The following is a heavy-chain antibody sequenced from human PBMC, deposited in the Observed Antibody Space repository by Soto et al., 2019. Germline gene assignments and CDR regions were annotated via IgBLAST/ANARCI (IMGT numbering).Heavy chain of an antibody. CDR2: VYYNGHNK. Sequence: QVHLVESGGGVVQPGRSLRLSCAASGFTFSMFGMHWVRQAPGKGLEWVATVYYNGHNKYYSDSVRGRFTISRGNSKNMLYLQMNSLGAEDTAFYYCARDPPSTLGSFDIWGRGTKVTVSS. J-gene: IGHJ3*02. D-gene: IGHD3-16*01. V-gene: IGHV3-33*01. CDR1: GFTFSMFG. CDR3: ARDPPSTLGSFDI.